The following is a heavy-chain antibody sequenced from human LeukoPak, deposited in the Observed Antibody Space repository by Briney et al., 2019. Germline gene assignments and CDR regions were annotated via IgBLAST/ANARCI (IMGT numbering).Heavy chain of an antibody. J-gene: IGHJ4*02. V-gene: IGHV4-4*02. CDR2: IYHSGST. CDR3: AREIGGYTYGYVPREVSYYFDY. Sequence: SETQSLTCAVSGGSISSSNWWSWVRQPPGKGLEWIGEIYHSGSTNYNPSLKSRVTISVDKSKNQFSLKLSSVTAADTAVYYCAREIGGYTYGYVPREVSYYFDYWGQGTLVTVSS. D-gene: IGHD5-18*01. CDR1: GGSISSSNW.